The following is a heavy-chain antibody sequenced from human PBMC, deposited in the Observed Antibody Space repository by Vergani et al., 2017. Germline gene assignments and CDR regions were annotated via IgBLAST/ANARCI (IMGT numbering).Heavy chain of an antibody. D-gene: IGHD7-27*01. V-gene: IGHV3-11*01. J-gene: IGHJ3*02. Sequence: QVQLVESGGGLEKPGGSLNFSCAASGSTLSNYTMSWIRQAPGKGLEWVSYISSSGSTIYYADSVKGRFTISRDNAKNSLYLQMNSLRAEDTAVYYCARVGTEPYDAFDIWGQGTMVTVSS. CDR3: ARVGTEPYDAFDI. CDR1: GSTLSNYT. CDR2: ISSSGSTI.